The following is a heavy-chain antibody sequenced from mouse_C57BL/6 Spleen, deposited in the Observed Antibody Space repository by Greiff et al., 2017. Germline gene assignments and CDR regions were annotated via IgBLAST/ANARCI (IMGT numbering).Heavy chain of an antibody. CDR3: ARGTTVVSAMDY. J-gene: IGHJ4*01. D-gene: IGHD1-1*01. Sequence: VQLQQSGAELVKPGASVKLSCTASGFNITDYYMHWVEQRPEQGLEWIGRIDPEDGDTKYTPKFQGKATLTAATSSNTAYLQLSSLTSEDTAVYGCARGTTVVSAMDYWGQGSPVTVSA. V-gene: IGHV14-2*01. CDR1: GFNITDYY. CDR2: IDPEDGDT.